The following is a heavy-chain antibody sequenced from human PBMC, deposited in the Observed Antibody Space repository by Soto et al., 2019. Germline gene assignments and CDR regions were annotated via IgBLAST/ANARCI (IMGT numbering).Heavy chain of an antibody. D-gene: IGHD5-12*01. Sequence: VQLVESGGGLVKPGGSLRLSCAASGFTFSSYSMNWVRQAPGKGLEWVSSISTSSSYIYYADSVKGRFTVSRDNAKNSLYLQINSLRDEDTAVYYCARGSIVATSLTPFDYWGQGTLVTVSS. CDR1: GFTFSSYS. J-gene: IGHJ4*02. V-gene: IGHV3-21*01. CDR3: ARGSIVATSLTPFDY. CDR2: ISTSSSYI.